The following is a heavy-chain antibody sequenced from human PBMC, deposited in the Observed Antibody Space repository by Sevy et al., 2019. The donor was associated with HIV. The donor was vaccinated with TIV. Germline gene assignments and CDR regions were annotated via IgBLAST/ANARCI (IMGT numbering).Heavy chain of an antibody. J-gene: IGHJ4*02. CDR1: GFTCSGYW. CDR3: VRAIGAAGSY. D-gene: IGHD6-13*01. Sequence: GGSLRLSCEASGFTCSGYWMSWVRQAQGKGLEWVANIKEDGGVKYYGESVKGRFTISRDNAKNSVYLQMNSLRAEDAALYYCVRAIGAAGSYWGLGTLVTVSS. V-gene: IGHV3-7*01. CDR2: IKEDGGVK.